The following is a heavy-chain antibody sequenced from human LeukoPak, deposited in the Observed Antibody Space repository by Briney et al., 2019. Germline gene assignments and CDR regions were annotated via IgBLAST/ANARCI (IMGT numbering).Heavy chain of an antibody. V-gene: IGHV4-59*08. CDR2: IYYSGST. CDR3: ARRSVYYGMDV. CDR1: GGSISSYY. J-gene: IGHJ6*02. Sequence: SETLSLTCTVSGGSISSYYWSWIRQPPGKGLEWIGYIYYSGSTNYNPSLKSQVTISVDTSKNQFSLRLSSVTAADTAVYYCARRSVYYGMDVWGQGTTVTVSS.